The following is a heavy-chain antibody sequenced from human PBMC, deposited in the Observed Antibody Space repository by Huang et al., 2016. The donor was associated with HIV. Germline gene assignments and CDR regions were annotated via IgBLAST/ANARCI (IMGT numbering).Heavy chain of an antibody. Sequence: QVQLVESGAELKKPGASVRVSCKVSGYTVSELSLHWVRQAPEKGLEWMGCFDPEEGETIYAQRLQGRVTMTEYTSTDTAYMELSSLRPEDTAVYYCATSTPDVGAGVLRSAFDIWGQGTMVTVSS. V-gene: IGHV1-24*01. CDR3: ATSTPDVGAGVLRSAFDI. CDR2: FDPEEGET. J-gene: IGHJ3*02. D-gene: IGHD2-15*01. CDR1: GYTVSELS.